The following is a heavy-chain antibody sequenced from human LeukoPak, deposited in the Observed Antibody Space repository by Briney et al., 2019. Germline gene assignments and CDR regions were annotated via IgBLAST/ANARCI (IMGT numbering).Heavy chain of an antibody. Sequence: PSETLSLTCAVYGGSFSGYPWTWIRQPPGKGLEWIGEMSHSGYPNYNPSLKSRVAISVDTSKNQFSLNLTSVTAADTAVYYCARPRLLYGSGPILVWGQGNLVTVSS. CDR3: ARPRLLYGSGPILV. CDR2: MSHSGYP. V-gene: IGHV4-34*01. CDR1: GGSFSGYP. J-gene: IGHJ4*02. D-gene: IGHD3-10*01.